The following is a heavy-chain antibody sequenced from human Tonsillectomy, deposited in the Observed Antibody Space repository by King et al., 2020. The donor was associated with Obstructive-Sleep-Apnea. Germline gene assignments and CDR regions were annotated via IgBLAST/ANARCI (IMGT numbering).Heavy chain of an antibody. CDR2: VRGSGGST. J-gene: IGHJ5*02. CDR3: AESYALLTGYPPP. D-gene: IGHD3-9*01. Sequence: VQLVESGGGLVQPGGSLRLSCAASGFTFSSYAMNWVRQAPGKGLEWVSSVRGSGGSTYYADSVKGRFTISRDNSKDTLYLQMSSLRADDTAVYYCAESYALLTGYPPPWGQGTLVTVSS. V-gene: IGHV3-23*04. CDR1: GFTFSSYA.